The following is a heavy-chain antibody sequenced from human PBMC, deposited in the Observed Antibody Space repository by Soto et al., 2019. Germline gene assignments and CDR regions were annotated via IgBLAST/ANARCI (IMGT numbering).Heavy chain of an antibody. Sequence: ASVKVSCKASGYTFTGYYMHWVRQAPGQGLEWMGWINPNSGGTNYAQKFQGRVTMTRDTSISTAYMELSRLRSDDTAVYYCATSARKHCRGGTCYENWLDPWGQGTLVTLSS. CDR3: ATSARKHCRGGTCYENWLDP. CDR2: INPNSGGT. D-gene: IGHD2-15*01. V-gene: IGHV1-2*02. CDR1: GYTFTGYY. J-gene: IGHJ5*02.